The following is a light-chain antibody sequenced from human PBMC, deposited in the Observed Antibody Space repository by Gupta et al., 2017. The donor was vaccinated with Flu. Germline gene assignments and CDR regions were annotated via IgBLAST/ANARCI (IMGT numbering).Light chain of an antibody. Sequence: DIQMTQSPSALSASVGARVTITCRASQSISTWLAWYQQKPGKAPNLLIYKASSLESGVPSRFSGSGSGTEFTLTISSLQPDDVATYYCQQDASNPFTFGHGTKVDIK. CDR1: QSISTW. CDR3: QQDASNPFT. V-gene: IGKV1-5*03. J-gene: IGKJ3*01. CDR2: KAS.